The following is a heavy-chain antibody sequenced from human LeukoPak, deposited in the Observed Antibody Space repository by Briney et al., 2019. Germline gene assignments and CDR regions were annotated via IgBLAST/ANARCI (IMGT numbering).Heavy chain of an antibody. Sequence: SETLSLTCAVYGGSFSGYYWSWIRQPPGKGLEWIGEINHSGSTNYNPSLKSRVTISVNTSKNQFSLKLSSVTAADTAVYYCARLGTFLRYSSSSLDYWGQGTLVTVSS. CDR3: ARLGTFLRYSSSSLDY. J-gene: IGHJ4*02. V-gene: IGHV4-34*01. CDR1: GGSFSGYY. CDR2: INHSGST. D-gene: IGHD6-13*01.